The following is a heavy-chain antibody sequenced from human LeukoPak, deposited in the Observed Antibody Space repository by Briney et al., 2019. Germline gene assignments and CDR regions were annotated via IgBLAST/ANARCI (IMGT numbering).Heavy chain of an antibody. CDR3: ARLAVLRCSGGSCRPTPYYFDSSGYYGY. CDR2: MNPNSGNT. V-gene: IGHV1-8*01. J-gene: IGHJ4*02. D-gene: IGHD3-22*01. CDR1: GYTFTSYD. Sequence: ASVKVSCKASGYTFTSYDINWVRQATGQGLEWMGWMNPNSGNTGYAQKFQGRVNMTRNTSISTAYMELSSLRSEDTAVYYCARLAVLRCSGGSCRPTPYYFDSSGYYGYWGQGTLVTVSS.